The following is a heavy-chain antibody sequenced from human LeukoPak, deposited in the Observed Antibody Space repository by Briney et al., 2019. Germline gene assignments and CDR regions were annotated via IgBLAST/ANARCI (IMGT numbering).Heavy chain of an antibody. CDR1: GGSISTYH. CDR2: ISYSGST. Sequence: SETLSLTCTVSGGSISTYHWSWIRQPPEKGLEWIGYISYSGSTNYNPSLQSRVTISVSTSKNQFSLKLTSVTAADTAVYYCARTKPLDPFDFWGQGTLVTVSS. CDR3: ARTKPLDPFDF. V-gene: IGHV4-59*01. J-gene: IGHJ3*01.